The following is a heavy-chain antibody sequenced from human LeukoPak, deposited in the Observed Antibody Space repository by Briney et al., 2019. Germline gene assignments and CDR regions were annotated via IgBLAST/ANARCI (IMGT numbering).Heavy chain of an antibody. J-gene: IGHJ4*02. V-gene: IGHV5-51*01. Sequence: GGSLKISCKGSGYRFANYWIGWVRQMPGKGLEWMGIIYPADSDTRYSPSFQGQVTISADKSISTAYLQWSSLKASDTAMYYCARGDSAYFDFWGQGTLVTVSS. CDR1: GYRFANYW. D-gene: IGHD3-22*01. CDR3: ARGDSAYFDF. CDR2: IYPADSDT.